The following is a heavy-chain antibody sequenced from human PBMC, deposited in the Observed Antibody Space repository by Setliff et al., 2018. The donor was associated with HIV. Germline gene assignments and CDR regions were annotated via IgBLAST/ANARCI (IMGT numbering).Heavy chain of an antibody. CDR2: IYYSGST. Sequence: SETLSLTCTVSGGSISSYDWSWIRQPPGKGLEWIGYIYYSGSTNYNPSLRSRATISVDTSKKQFSLKLTSVTAADTAVYYCARSVLLNYDSTGYSDYWGQGTLVTVSS. D-gene: IGHD3-22*01. V-gene: IGHV4-59*08. J-gene: IGHJ4*02. CDR3: ARSVLLNYDSTGYSDY. CDR1: GGSISSYD.